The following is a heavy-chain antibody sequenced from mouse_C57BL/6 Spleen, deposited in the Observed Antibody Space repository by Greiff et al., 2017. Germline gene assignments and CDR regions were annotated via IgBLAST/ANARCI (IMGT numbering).Heavy chain of an antibody. CDR1: GYSFTGYY. CDR2: INPSTGGT. Sequence: EVKLVESGPELVKPGASVKISCKASGYSFTGYYMNWVKQSPEKSLEWIGEINPSTGGTTYNQKFKAKATLTVDKSSSTAYMQLKSLTSEDSAVYYCARSDWVAYWGQGTLVTVSA. V-gene: IGHV1-42*01. J-gene: IGHJ3*01. CDR3: ARSDWVAY.